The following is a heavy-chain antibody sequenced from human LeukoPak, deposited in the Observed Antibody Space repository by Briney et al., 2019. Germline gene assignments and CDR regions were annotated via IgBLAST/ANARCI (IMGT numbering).Heavy chain of an antibody. CDR1: GYTFTGYY. V-gene: IGHV1-2*02. D-gene: IGHD3-22*01. J-gene: IGHJ3*02. Sequence: ASVKVSCKASGYTFTGYYMHWVRQAPGQGLEWMGWINPNSGGTNYAQKFQGRVTVTGDTSISTAYMDLSRLRSDDTAVYYCARAGVWDYSDSSGYHNAAFDIWGQGTMVTVSS. CDR2: INPNSGGT. CDR3: ARAGVWDYSDSSGYHNAAFDI.